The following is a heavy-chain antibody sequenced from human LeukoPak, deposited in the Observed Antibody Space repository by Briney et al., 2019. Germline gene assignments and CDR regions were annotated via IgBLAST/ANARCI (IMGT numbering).Heavy chain of an antibody. CDR3: ARPRGCGSARCNNFDY. J-gene: IGHJ4*02. CDR1: GFDFSGFS. V-gene: IGHV3-7*01. CDR2: MDEYVSDI. Sequence: GGSLRLSCVHSGFDFSGFSMSWVRQAPGEGLEWVAIMDEYVSDIFYVESVKGRFIISRANARNSLYLQMNNLRAEDTAVYYCARPRGCGSARCNNFDYWGQGTLVTVSS. D-gene: IGHD2-2*01.